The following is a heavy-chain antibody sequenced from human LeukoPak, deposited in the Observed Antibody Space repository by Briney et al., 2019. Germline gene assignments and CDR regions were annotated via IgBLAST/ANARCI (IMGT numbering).Heavy chain of an antibody. CDR2: INPNSGGT. V-gene: IGHV1-2*06. D-gene: IGHD2-15*01. Sequence: GASVKVSCKASGYTFTGYYMHWVRQAPEQGLEWMGRINPNSGGTNYAQKFQGRVTMTRDTSISTAYMELSRLRSDDTAVYYCASFFSCSGGSCYTDLLPKPIYFDYWGQGTLVTVSS. CDR1: GYTFTGYY. J-gene: IGHJ4*02. CDR3: ASFFSCSGGSCYTDLLPKPIYFDY.